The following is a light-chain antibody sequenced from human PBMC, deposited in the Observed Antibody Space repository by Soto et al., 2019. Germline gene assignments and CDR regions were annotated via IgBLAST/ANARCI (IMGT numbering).Light chain of an antibody. V-gene: IGLV2-11*01. CDR3: CSYAGSYSFYV. Sequence: QSVLTQSRSVSGSPGQSVTISCTGTSSDVGGYDYVSWYQHRPGTAPKLMIFDITMRPSGVPDRFSGSKSGNTASLTISGLQAEDEADYYCCSYAGSYSFYVFGTGTKVTVL. CDR1: SSDVGGYDY. J-gene: IGLJ1*01. CDR2: DIT.